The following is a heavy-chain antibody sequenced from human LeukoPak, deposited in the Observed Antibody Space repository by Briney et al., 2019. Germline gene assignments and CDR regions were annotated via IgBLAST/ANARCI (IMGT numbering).Heavy chain of an antibody. D-gene: IGHD3-9*01. Sequence: KPGGSLRLSCAASGFTFGNAWMSWVRQAPGKGLEWVGRIKSKTDGGTTDYAAPVKGRFTISRDDSKNTLYLQMNSPKTEDTAVYYCTTAYVLRYFDWLPYSFDIWGQGTMVTVSS. CDR2: IKSKTDGGTT. CDR3: TTAYVLRYFDWLPYSFDI. V-gene: IGHV3-15*01. J-gene: IGHJ3*02. CDR1: GFTFGNAW.